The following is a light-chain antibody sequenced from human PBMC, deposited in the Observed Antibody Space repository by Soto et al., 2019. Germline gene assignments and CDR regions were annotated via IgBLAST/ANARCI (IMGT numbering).Light chain of an antibody. Sequence: DIVMTQSPDSLAVSLGERATTNCKSSQSVLYSSNNKNYLAWYQQKPGQPPQMVIYWASTRESGVPDRFSGSGSGKDFTLTISSLQAEDVAVYYCQQFYSTSPTFGQGTKLEIK. CDR2: WAS. CDR1: QSVLYSSNNKNY. V-gene: IGKV4-1*01. J-gene: IGKJ2*01. CDR3: QQFYSTSPT.